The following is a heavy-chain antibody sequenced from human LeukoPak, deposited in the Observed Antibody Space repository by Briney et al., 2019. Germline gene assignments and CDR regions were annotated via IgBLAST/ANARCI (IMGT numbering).Heavy chain of an antibody. J-gene: IGHJ4*02. Sequence: GGSLRLSCAASGFTLSDYWMNWVRQAPGQGPEWVSHISPDGRNTAYADSVKGRFTISRDRAKNTLYLQLNSLRVGDTPVYYCVRDGGGTTPYDCWGQRTLVTVSS. V-gene: IGHV3-74*01. D-gene: IGHD1-7*01. CDR3: VRDGGGTTPYDC. CDR2: ISPDGRNT. CDR1: GFTLSDYW.